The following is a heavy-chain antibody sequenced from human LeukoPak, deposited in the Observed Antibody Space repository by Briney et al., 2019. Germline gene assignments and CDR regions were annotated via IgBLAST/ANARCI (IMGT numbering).Heavy chain of an antibody. J-gene: IGHJ4*02. V-gene: IGHV3-74*01. Sequence: GGSLKLSCAASGFTFSSYWMHWVRQAPGKGLVWVSRINTDGSSTTYADSVKGRFTISRDNAKNTLYLQMDSLRAEDTAVYYCARVATYYDSSGYNSGYFDYWGQGTLVTVSS. D-gene: IGHD3-22*01. CDR3: ARVATYYDSSGYNSGYFDY. CDR1: GFTFSSYW. CDR2: INTDGSST.